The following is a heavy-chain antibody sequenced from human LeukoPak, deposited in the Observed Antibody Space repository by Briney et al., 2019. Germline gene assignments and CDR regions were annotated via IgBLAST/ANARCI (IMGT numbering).Heavy chain of an antibody. CDR1: GYTFTGYH. CDR3: ARDNCSSTSCLFDY. CDR2: INPNSGDT. D-gene: IGHD2-2*01. J-gene: IGHJ4*02. V-gene: IGHV1-2*06. Sequence: ASVKVSCKTSGYTFTGYHMHWVRQAPGQGLEWMGRINPNSGDTNYAQKFQGRVTMTRDTSISTAYMELSRLTSDDTAMYYCARDNCSSTSCLFDYWGQGTLVTVSS.